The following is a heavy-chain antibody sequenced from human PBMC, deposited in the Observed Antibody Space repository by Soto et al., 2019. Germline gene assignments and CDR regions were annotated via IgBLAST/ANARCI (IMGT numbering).Heavy chain of an antibody. V-gene: IGHV5-51*01. Sequence: GESLKISCKGSGDSFSDFWLAWVRQMPGKGAEWMGLIYPGESDSRYNPPFQGQVTISADKSVTTIYRQWSSLKASDTAMYFCATRYSGSYYFDYWGEGTQVAVSS. J-gene: IGHJ4*02. D-gene: IGHD5-12*01. CDR3: ATRYSGSYYFDY. CDR2: IYPGESDS. CDR1: GDSFSDFW.